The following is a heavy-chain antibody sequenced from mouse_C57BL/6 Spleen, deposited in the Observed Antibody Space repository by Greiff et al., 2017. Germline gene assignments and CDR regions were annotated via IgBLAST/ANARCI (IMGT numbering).Heavy chain of an antibody. V-gene: IGHV5-4*01. J-gene: IGHJ2*01. CDR3: ARDPVRGSYFDY. Sequence: EVKLMESGGGLVKPGGSLKLSCAASGFTFSSYAMSWVRQTPEKRLEWVATISDGGSYTYYPDNVKGRFTISRDNAKNNLYLQMSHLKSEDTAMYYCARDPVRGSYFDYWGQGTTLTVSS. CDR1: GFTFSSYA. CDR2: ISDGGSYT. D-gene: IGHD1-1*01.